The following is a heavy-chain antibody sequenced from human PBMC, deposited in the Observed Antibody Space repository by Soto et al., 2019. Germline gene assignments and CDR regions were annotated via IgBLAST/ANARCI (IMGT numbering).Heavy chain of an antibody. CDR1: GYTFTSYG. CDR2: ISGYNGNK. CDR3: ARDPEILDY. J-gene: IGHJ4*02. V-gene: IGHV1-18*01. Sequence: ASVKVSCKASGYTFTSYGISWVRQAPGQGLEWIGWISGYNGNKKYAQKLQGRVTMTTDTSTSTAYMELRSLRSDDTAVYYCARDPEILDYWGQGTLVTVSS.